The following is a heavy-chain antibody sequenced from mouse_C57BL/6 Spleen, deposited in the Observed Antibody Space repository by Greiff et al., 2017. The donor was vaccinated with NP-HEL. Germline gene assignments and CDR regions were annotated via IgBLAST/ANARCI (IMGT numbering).Heavy chain of an antibody. CDR2: IYPSDSET. Sequence: VQLQQPGAELVRPGSSVKLSCKASGYTFTSYWMDWVKQRPGQGLEWIGNIYPSDSETHYNQKFKDKATLTVDKSSSTAYMQLSSLTSEDSAVYYCARGGSSYGGYFDYWGQGTTLTVSS. J-gene: IGHJ2*01. CDR1: GYTFTSYW. CDR3: ARGGSSYGGYFDY. V-gene: IGHV1-61*01. D-gene: IGHD1-1*01.